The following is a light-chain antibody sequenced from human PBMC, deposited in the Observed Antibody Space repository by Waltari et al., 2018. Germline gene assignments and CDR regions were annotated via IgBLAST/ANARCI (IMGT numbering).Light chain of an antibody. J-gene: IGKJ4*01. V-gene: IGKV3-11*01. CDR1: QSVSSY. CDR2: DAP. Sequence: ELVLTQSPVTLSLSPGERATLSCRASQSVSSYLAWYQQKPGQAPRLLIYDAPNRATGIPGRFSGSGSGTDFTLTISSLEPEDFAVYYCQQRSSWPLTFGGGTKVGIK. CDR3: QQRSSWPLT.